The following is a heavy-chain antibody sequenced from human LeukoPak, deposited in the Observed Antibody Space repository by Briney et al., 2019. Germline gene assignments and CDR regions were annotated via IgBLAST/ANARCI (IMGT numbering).Heavy chain of an antibody. CDR2: IYTSGST. CDR3: ARDRNDFWSGYYNWFDP. V-gene: IGHV4-61*02. J-gene: IGHJ5*02. CDR1: GASISGGTYY. D-gene: IGHD3-3*01. Sequence: SETLSLTCSVSGASISGGTYYWSWIRQPAGKGLEWIGRIYTSGSTNYNPSLKSRVTMSVDTSKNQFSLKLSSVTAADTAVYYCARDRNDFWSGYYNWFDPWGQGTLVTVSS.